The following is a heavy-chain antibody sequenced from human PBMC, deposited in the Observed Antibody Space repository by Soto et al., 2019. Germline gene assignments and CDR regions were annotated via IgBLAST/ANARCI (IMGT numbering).Heavy chain of an antibody. CDR3: ARDKITGLFAY. D-gene: IGHD2-8*02. CDR1: GGSFSGYY. Sequence: SETLSLTCAVYGGSFSGYYWTWIRQPPGTGLEWIGEINHSGSTNYNPSLKSRVTISVDTSKNQFSLKLTSVTAADTAVYYCARDKITGLFAYWGKGTLVYVS. J-gene: IGHJ4*02. CDR2: INHSGST. V-gene: IGHV4-34*01.